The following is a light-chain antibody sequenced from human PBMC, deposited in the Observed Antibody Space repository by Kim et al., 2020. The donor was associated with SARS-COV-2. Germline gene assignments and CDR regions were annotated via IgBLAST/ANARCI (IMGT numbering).Light chain of an antibody. V-gene: IGLV4-69*01. CDR2: VNSDGSH. CDR1: RGQRSYA. Sequence: ASDKGTRRMSRGQRSYAMARHQKQPEKGPGYLMKVNSDGSHSKGDGIPDRFSGSSSGAERYSTISSRQSEDEADYYCQTWGTGIHVFGTGNKVTVL. J-gene: IGLJ1*01. CDR3: QTWGTGIHV.